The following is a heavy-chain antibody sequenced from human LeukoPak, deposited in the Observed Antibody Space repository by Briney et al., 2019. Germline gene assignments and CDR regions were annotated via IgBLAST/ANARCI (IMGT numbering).Heavy chain of an antibody. CDR1: GFTFSNYW. J-gene: IGHJ4*02. CDR2: IKQDGSDK. CDR3: TRDGLRAAGDY. Sequence: GGSLRLSCAASGFTFSNYWINWVRQAPGKGLEWVANIKQDGSDKYYVDSVRGRFTISRDNAQNSLFLQMSSLRGEDTAVYYCTRDGLRAAGDYWGQGTLVTVSS. V-gene: IGHV3-7*01. D-gene: IGHD4-17*01.